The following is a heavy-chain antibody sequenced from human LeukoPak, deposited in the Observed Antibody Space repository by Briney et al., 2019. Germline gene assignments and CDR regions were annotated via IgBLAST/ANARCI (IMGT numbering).Heavy chain of an antibody. J-gene: IGHJ4*02. D-gene: IGHD1-26*01. V-gene: IGHV3-30*18. Sequence: GGSLRLSCAASGFTFSSYGMHWVRQAPGKGLEWVAVISYDGSNKYYADSVKGRFTISRDNSKNTLCLQMNSLRAEDTAVYYCAKDSSGSYYYFDYWGQGTLVTVSS. CDR1: GFTFSSYG. CDR3: AKDSSGSYYYFDY. CDR2: ISYDGSNK.